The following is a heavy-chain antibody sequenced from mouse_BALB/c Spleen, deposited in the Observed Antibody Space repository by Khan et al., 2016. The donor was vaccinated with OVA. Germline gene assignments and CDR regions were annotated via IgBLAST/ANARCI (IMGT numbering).Heavy chain of an antibody. CDR3: ATMITTGAWFAY. CDR2: IHSSGST. D-gene: IGHD2-4*01. Sequence: EVKLEESGPDLVKPSQSLSLTCTVTGYSITSGYSWHWIRQFPGNKLEWMVYIHSSGSTNSNPSLTSRISILRDTSKNQFFLQLNSVTTEDTATYYCATMITTGAWFAYWGQGTLVTVSA. J-gene: IGHJ3*01. V-gene: IGHV3-1*02. CDR1: GYSITSGYS.